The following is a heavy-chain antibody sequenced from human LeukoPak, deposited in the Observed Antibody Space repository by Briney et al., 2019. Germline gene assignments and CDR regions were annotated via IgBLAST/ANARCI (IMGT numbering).Heavy chain of an antibody. CDR2: IYYSGST. CDR1: GGSISSSSYY. CDR3: ARLSTTVTFFDY. D-gene: IGHD4-17*01. J-gene: IGHJ4*02. Sequence: SETLSLTCPVSGGSISSSSYYWGWIRQPPGKGLEWIGSIYYSGSTYYNPSLKSRVTISVDMSKNQFSLKLSSVTAADTAVYYCARLSTTVTFFDYWGQGTLVTVSS. V-gene: IGHV4-39*01.